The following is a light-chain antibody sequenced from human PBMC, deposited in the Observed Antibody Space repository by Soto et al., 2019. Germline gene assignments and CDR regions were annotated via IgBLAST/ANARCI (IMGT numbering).Light chain of an antibody. V-gene: IGLV1-44*01. CDR1: SSNIGANT. CDR3: ATWDARLDGVV. Sequence: QLVLTQPPSASGTPGQTVTISCSGSSSNIGANTVNWFQHLPGTAPKLLIYSNNQRPSGVPDRFSGSKSGTSVSLAISGLQSEDEADYYCATWDARLDGVVFGGGTKLTVL. CDR2: SNN. J-gene: IGLJ3*02.